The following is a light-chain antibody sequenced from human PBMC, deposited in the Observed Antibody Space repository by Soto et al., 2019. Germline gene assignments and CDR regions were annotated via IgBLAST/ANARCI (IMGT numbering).Light chain of an antibody. Sequence: EIVMTQSPATLSVSQGERATLSCRSSQSVSSNLAWYQQKPGQAPRLLIYGASTRATGIPARFSGSGSGTEFTLTISSLQSEDFAIYYCQQYNNWRTFGQGTKVDIK. J-gene: IGKJ1*01. V-gene: IGKV3-15*01. CDR1: QSVSSN. CDR2: GAS. CDR3: QQYNNWRT.